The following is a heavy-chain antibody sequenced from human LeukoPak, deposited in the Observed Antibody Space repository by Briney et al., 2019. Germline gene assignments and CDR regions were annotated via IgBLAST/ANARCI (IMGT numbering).Heavy chain of an antibody. CDR2: IYYSGST. V-gene: IGHV4-59*11. CDR3: ATSSIVMVVQDAFDI. Sequence: PSETLSLTCTVSGGSISSHYWSWIRQPPGKGLEWIGYIYYSGSTNYNPSLKSRVTISVDTSKNQFSLKLSSVTAADTAVYYCATSSIVMVVQDAFDIWGQGTMVTVSS. CDR1: GGSISSHY. J-gene: IGHJ3*02. D-gene: IGHD2-15*01.